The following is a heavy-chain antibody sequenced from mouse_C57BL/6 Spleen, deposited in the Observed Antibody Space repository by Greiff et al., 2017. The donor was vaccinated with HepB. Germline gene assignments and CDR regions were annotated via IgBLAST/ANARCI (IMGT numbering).Heavy chain of an antibody. J-gene: IGHJ2*01. V-gene: IGHV1-54*01. D-gene: IGHD2-2*01. CDR3: ARGGYDDY. CDR1: GYAFTNYL. CDR2: INPGSGGT. Sequence: VQLQQSGAELVRPGPSVKLSCKASGYAFTNYLIEWVKQRPGPGLEWIGVINPGSGGTNYNEKFKGKATLTADKSSSTAYMQLSSLTSEDSAVYFCARGGYDDYWGQGTTLTVSS.